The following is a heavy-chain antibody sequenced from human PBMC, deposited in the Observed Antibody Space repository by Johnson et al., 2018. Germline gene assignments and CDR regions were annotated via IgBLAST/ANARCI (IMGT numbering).Heavy chain of an antibody. V-gene: IGHV3-33*01. Sequence: QVQLVESGGGVVQPGRSLRLSCAASGFTFSSYGMHWVRQAPGKGLEWVAVIWFDGSNKYYADSVKGRFTISRDNSKNTLYLQMNSLGAEDTAVFYCARDGHTIYDSSGYVPSEYCQHWGQGTLVTVSS. CDR1: GFTFSSYG. CDR3: ARDGHTIYDSSGYVPSEYCQH. D-gene: IGHD3-22*01. J-gene: IGHJ1*01. CDR2: IWFDGSNK.